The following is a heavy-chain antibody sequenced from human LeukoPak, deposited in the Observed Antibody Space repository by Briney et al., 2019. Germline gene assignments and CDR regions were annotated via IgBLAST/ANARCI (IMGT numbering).Heavy chain of an antibody. Sequence: GGSLRLSCEASGFIFSNYYMSWIRQAPGKGLEWVSGINWNGGSTGYADSVKGRFTISRDNAKNSLYLQMNSLRAEDTALYHCARDGGYGSGSYNLHYWYFDLWGRGTLVTVSS. CDR1: GFIFSNYY. J-gene: IGHJ2*01. CDR2: INWNGGST. V-gene: IGHV3-20*01. CDR3: ARDGGYGSGSYNLHYWYFDL. D-gene: IGHD3-10*01.